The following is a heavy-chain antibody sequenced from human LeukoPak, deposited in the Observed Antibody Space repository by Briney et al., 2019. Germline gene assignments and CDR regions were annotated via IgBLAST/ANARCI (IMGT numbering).Heavy chain of an antibody. J-gene: IGHJ6*03. D-gene: IGHD2-2*02. Sequence: GGSLRLSCAASGFTFSSYGMHWVRQAPGKGLEWVAFIRYDGSNKYYADSVKGRFTISRDNSKNTLYLQMNSLRAEDTAVYYCAKDGGYCSSTSCYTEHYYYYYMDVWGKGTTVTVSS. CDR2: IRYDGSNK. V-gene: IGHV3-30*02. CDR3: AKDGGYCSSTSCYTEHYYYYYMDV. CDR1: GFTFSSYG.